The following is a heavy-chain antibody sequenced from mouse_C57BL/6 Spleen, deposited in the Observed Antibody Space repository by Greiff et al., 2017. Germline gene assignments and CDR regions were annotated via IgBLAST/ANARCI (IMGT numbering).Heavy chain of an antibody. CDR3: IYYYGSTPFAS. CDR1: GFNIKDYY. CDR2: IDPEDGDT. D-gene: IGHD1-1*01. V-gene: IGHV14-1*01. Sequence: VQLQQSGAELVRPGASVKLSCTASGFNIKDYYMHWVKQRPEQGLEWIGRIDPEDGDTEYAPKFQGKATMTADTSSNTAYLQLSSLTSEDTAVYYCIYYYGSTPFASWGQGTLVTVSA. J-gene: IGHJ3*01.